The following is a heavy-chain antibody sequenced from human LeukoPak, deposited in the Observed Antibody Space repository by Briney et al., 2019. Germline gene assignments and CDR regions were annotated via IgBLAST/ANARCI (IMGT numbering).Heavy chain of an antibody. Sequence: GGSLRLSCAASGFTVSSNYMSWVRQAPGKGLEWVSVIYSGGSTYYADSVKGRFTISRHNSKNTLHLQMNSLRAEDTAVYYCAGRTGYDAFDIWGQGTMVTVSS. CDR1: GFTVSSNY. CDR2: IYSGGST. D-gene: IGHD1-1*01. CDR3: AGRTGYDAFDI. J-gene: IGHJ3*02. V-gene: IGHV3-53*04.